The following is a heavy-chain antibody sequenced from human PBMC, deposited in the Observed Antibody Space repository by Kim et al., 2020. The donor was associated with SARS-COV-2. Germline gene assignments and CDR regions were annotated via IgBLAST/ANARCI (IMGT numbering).Heavy chain of an antibody. CDR2: FSSSNSYV. J-gene: IGHJ3*01. D-gene: IGHD2-2*01. V-gene: IGHV3-21*01. CDR3: VVVPAATHLCDF. Sequence: GGSLRLSCVASEFTFSTYTMDWVRQAPGKGMEWVSSFSSSNSYVNYADSVMGRFTISRDNAKNSLFLDMNSLRAEDTAVYYCVVVPAATHLCDFWGQGTIVTVSS. CDR1: EFTFSTYT.